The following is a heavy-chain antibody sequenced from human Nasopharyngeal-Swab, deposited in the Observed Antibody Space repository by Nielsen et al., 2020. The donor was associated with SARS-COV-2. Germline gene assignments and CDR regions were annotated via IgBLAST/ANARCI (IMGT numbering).Heavy chain of an antibody. J-gene: IGHJ4*02. Sequence: GGSLRLSCAVSGFTFTNYWMHWVRRTPGKGLVWVSRINIDGSRTGYADSVKGRFTISRDNAKNTLFLQMNSLRAEDTAVYYCAKDDRITMISVVTIFDSWGQGTLVTVSS. CDR1: GFTFTNYW. D-gene: IGHD3-22*01. CDR3: AKDDRITMISVVTIFDS. CDR2: INIDGSRT. V-gene: IGHV3-74*01.